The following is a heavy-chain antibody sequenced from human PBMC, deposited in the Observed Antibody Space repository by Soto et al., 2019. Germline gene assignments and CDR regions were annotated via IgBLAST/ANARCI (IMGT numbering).Heavy chain of an antibody. J-gene: IGHJ5*01. D-gene: IGHD3-10*01. CDR2: VFGSGTT. Sequence: PSETLSLTCTVSGDSMRTFHWSWIRLTAGNGLEWIGRVFGSGTTNYSPSLKSRVTMSVDTSKNQFSLRMSSVTAADTELSFRENWF. V-gene: IGHV4-4*07. CDR1: GDSMRTFH. CDR3: ENWF.